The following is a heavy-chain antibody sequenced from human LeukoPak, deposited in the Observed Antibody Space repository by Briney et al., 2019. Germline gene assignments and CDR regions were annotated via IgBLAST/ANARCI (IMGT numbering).Heavy chain of an antibody. CDR3: ARENGIYGSGSYYFLNYYYYGMDV. Sequence: SETLSLTCAVYGGSFSGYYWSWLRQPPGKGLEWVGEINHSGSTNYNPSLKSRVTISVDTSKNQFSLKLSSVTAADTAVYYCARENGIYGSGSYYFLNYYYYGMDVWGQGTTVTVSS. D-gene: IGHD3-10*01. CDR1: GGSFSGYY. J-gene: IGHJ6*02. CDR2: INHSGST. V-gene: IGHV4-34*01.